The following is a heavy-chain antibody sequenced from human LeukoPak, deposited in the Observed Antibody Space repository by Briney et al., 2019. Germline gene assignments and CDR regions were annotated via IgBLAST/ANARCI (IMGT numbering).Heavy chain of an antibody. J-gene: IGHJ4*02. CDR1: GFTFSSYG. D-gene: IGHD6-13*01. Sequence: PGGSLRLSCAASGFTFSSYGMHWVRQAPGKGLEWVAVISYDGSNKYYAESVKGRFTISRDNSKNTLYLQMNSLRAEDTAVYYCARNTLPGYSSRGYFDHWGQGTLVTVSS. CDR3: ARNTLPGYSSRGYFDH. V-gene: IGHV3-30*03. CDR2: ISYDGSNK.